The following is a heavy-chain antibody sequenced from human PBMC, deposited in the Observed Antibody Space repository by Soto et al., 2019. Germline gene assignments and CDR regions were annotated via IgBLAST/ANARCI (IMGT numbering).Heavy chain of an antibody. CDR2: ISGSGGST. Sequence: GGYLRLSCEASGFTFSRYEMSWVRQAPLKVLECVSAISGSGGSTYYADSVKGRFTISRDNSKNTLYLQMNSLRAEDTAVYYCAKDRITMIVVVRVFRAYFDYWGQGTLVTVPQ. D-gene: IGHD3-22*01. CDR1: GFTFSRYE. V-gene: IGHV3-23*01. J-gene: IGHJ4*02. CDR3: AKDRITMIVVVRVFRAYFDY.